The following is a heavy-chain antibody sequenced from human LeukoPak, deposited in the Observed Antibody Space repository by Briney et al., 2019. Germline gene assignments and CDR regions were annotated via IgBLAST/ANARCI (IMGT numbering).Heavy chain of an antibody. Sequence: GESLKISCKGSGHSFTNYWLGWVRQMPGKGLEWMGFIYPGDSDTRYSPSFQGQVTISADKSITTAYLQWSSLKASDTAMYYCAKHLYSGYDSNFDYWGQGTLVTVSS. D-gene: IGHD5-12*01. CDR1: GHSFTNYW. J-gene: IGHJ4*02. CDR3: AKHLYSGYDSNFDY. CDR2: IYPGDSDT. V-gene: IGHV5-51*01.